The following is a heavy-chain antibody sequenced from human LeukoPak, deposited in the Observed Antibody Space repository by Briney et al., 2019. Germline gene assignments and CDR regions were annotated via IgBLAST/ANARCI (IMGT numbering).Heavy chain of an antibody. V-gene: IGHV3-30*18. CDR3: AKEDSNGWYFFDY. J-gene: IGHJ4*02. CDR1: GFXFSSYG. CDR2: ISYDGSNK. D-gene: IGHD6-19*01. Sequence: GGSLRLPCAASGFXFSSYGIHWVRQAPGKGLEWVAVISYDGSNKYYADSVKGRFTISRDNSKNTLYLQMNSLRAEDTVVYYCAKEDSNGWYFFDYWGQGTLVTVSS.